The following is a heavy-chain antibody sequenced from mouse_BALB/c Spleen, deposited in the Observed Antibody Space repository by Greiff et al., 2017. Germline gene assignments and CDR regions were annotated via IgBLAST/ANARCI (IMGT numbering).Heavy chain of an antibody. CDR3: ARGYYGSSYYFDY. CDR1: GFTFSSFG. V-gene: IGHV5-17*02. Sequence: EVMLVESGGGLVQPGGSRKLSCAASGFTFSSFGMHWVRQAPEKGLEWVAYISSGSSTIYYADTVKGRFTISRDNPKNTLFLQMTSLRSEDTAMYYCARGYYGSSYYFDYWGQGTTLTVSP. J-gene: IGHJ2*01. D-gene: IGHD1-1*01. CDR2: ISSGSSTI.